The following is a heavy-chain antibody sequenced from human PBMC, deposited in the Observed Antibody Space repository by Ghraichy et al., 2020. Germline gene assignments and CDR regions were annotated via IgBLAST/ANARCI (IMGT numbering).Heavy chain of an antibody. CDR1: GFTFSNYN. J-gene: IGHJ3*02. D-gene: IGHD6-6*01. CDR2: ISSSSSTI. V-gene: IGHV3-48*02. CDR3: AREYSNSSGLRAFDI. Sequence: GGSLRLSCAASGFTFSNYNMNWVRQAPGKGLEWVSYISSSSSTIFYADSVQGRFTISRDNARKSLFLQMNSLRDEDAAVYYCAREYSNSSGLRAFDIWGQGTLVTVSS.